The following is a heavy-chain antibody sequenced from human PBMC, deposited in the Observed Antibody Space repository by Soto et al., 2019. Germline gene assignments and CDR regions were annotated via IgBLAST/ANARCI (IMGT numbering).Heavy chain of an antibody. CDR1: GYAFTSYD. J-gene: IGHJ4*02. CDR2: MNPNSGNT. D-gene: IGHD5-18*01. V-gene: IGHV1-8*01. Sequence: QVQLVQSGAEVKKPGASVKVSCKASGYAFTSYDINWVRQATGQGLEGMGWMNPNSGNTGYAQKFQGRVTMTRNTSISTAYMVLSSLRSADTAVYYWAREKSYGYADYWGQGTLVTVSS. CDR3: AREKSYGYADY.